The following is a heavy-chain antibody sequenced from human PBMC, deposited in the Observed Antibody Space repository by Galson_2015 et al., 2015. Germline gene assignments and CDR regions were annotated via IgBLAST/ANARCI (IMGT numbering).Heavy chain of an antibody. V-gene: IGHV1-18*01. CDR3: ARDDDFWSGPEGY. CDR2: AYNGNT. J-gene: IGHJ4*02. Sequence: AYNGNTNYAQKLQGRVTMTTDTSTSTAYMELRSLRSDDTAVYYCARDDDFWSGPEGYWGQGTLVTVSS. D-gene: IGHD3-3*01.